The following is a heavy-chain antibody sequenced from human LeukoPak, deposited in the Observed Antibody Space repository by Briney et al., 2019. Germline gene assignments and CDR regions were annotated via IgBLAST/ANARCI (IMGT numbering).Heavy chain of an antibody. J-gene: IGHJ4*02. CDR2: IYYSGST. Sequence: SETLSLTCTVSGGSISSYYWSWIRQPPGKGLEWIGYIYYSGSTNYNPPLKSRVTISVDTSKNQFSLKLSSVTAADTAVYYCARNYYGSGSYFRYWGQGTLVTVSS. D-gene: IGHD3-10*01. CDR3: ARNYYGSGSYFRY. V-gene: IGHV4-59*01. CDR1: GGSISSYY.